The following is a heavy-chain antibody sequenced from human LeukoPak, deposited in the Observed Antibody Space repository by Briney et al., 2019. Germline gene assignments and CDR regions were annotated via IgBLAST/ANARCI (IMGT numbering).Heavy chain of an antibody. J-gene: IGHJ4*02. CDR3: ARNSALDY. D-gene: IGHD2/OR15-2a*01. CDR1: GFTFSSYD. CDR2: MWSDGSNK. V-gene: IGHV3-33*01. Sequence: QAGRSLRLSCAASGFTFSSYDMHGVRQAPGKGLEWVAVMWSDGSNKYHADSVKGRFTISRDNSKNTLYLQMNSLRAEDTAVYYCARNSALDYWGQGTLVTVPS.